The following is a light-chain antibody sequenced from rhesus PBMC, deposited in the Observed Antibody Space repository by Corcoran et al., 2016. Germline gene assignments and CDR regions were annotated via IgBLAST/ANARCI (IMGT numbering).Light chain of an antibody. Sequence: DIQMTQSPSSLSASVGDTVTITCRASQGISSYLNWFQQNPGKAPNLLIYAASSLESGVPSRFSGSGSGSYFTLTISSLQPEDFAVYYCLQHKSYPLTFGGGTKVELK. V-gene: IGKV1-28*02. CDR3: LQHKSYPLT. J-gene: IGKJ4*01. CDR2: AAS. CDR1: QGISSY.